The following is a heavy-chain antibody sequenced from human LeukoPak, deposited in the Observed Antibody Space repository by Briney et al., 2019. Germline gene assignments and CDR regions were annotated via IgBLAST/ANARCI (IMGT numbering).Heavy chain of an antibody. CDR2: IYYSGST. Sequence: SETLSLTCTVSGGSISSYYWSWIRQPPGKGLEWIGHIYYSGSTNYNPSLKSRVTISVDTSKNQFSLKLSSVTAADTAVYYCARGVRGYRGYMDVWGKGTTVTVSS. J-gene: IGHJ6*03. CDR1: GGSISSYY. D-gene: IGHD5-18*01. V-gene: IGHV4-59*01. CDR3: ARGVRGYRGYMDV.